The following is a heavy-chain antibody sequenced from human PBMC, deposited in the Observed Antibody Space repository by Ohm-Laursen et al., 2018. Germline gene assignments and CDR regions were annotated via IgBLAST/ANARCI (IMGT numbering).Heavy chain of an antibody. D-gene: IGHD1-26*01. CDR2: ISSSGSTI. CDR1: GFTFSDYY. CDR3: ASRHSGNYYYALDI. J-gene: IGHJ3*02. V-gene: IGHV3-11*01. Sequence: SLRLSCTAFGFTFSDYYMSWIRQAPGKGLEWVSYISSSGSTIYYADSVKGRFTIPRDNAKNSLYLQMNSLRAEDTAVYYCASRHSGNYYYALDIWGQGTMVTVSS.